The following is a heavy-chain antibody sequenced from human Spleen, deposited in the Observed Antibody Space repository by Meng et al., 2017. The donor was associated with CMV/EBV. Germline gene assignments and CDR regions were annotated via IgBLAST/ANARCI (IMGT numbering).Heavy chain of an antibody. J-gene: IGHJ6*02. CDR1: GFTFSSYS. V-gene: IGHV3-21*01. D-gene: IGHD2-15*01. CDR2: ISSSSSYI. CDR3: ARDWVDIVVVVAATPFYYGMDV. Sequence: GGSLRLSCAASGFTFSSYSMNWVRQAPGKGLEWVSSISSSSSYIYYADSVKGRFTTSRDNAKNSLYLQMNSLRAEDTAVYYCARDWVDIVVVVAATPFYYGMDVWGQGTTVTVSS.